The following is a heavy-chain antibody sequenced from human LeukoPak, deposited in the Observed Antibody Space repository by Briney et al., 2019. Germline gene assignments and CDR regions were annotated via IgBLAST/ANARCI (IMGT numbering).Heavy chain of an antibody. CDR2: ISGSGGST. V-gene: IGHV3-23*01. Sequence: GGSLRLSCAASGFTFSSYAMNWVRQAPGKGLEWVSAISGSGGSTYYADSVKGRFTISRDNSKNTLYLQMNSLRAEDTAVYYCAKVTSAAAGTRYHGMDVWGQGTTVTVSS. J-gene: IGHJ6*02. CDR3: AKVTSAAAGTRYHGMDV. CDR1: GFTFSSYA. D-gene: IGHD6-13*01.